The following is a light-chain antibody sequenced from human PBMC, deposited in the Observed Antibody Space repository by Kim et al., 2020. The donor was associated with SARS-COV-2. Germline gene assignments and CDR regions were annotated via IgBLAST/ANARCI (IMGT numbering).Light chain of an antibody. CDR3: QQYNNWPRT. CDR1: QSVSSN. CDR2: GAS. Sequence: EIVMTQSPATLSVSPVERATLSCRASQSVSSNLAWYQQKPGQAPRLLIYGASTRAAGIPARFSGSGSGTEFTLTISSLQSEDFAVYYCQQYNNWPRTLGQGTKVDIK. V-gene: IGKV3-15*01. J-gene: IGKJ1*01.